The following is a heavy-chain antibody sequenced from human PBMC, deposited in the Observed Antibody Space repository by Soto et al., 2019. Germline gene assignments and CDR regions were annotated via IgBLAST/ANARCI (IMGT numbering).Heavy chain of an antibody. CDR1: GGSVSSGSYY. J-gene: IGHJ4*02. V-gene: IGHV4-61*01. CDR2: IYYSGST. D-gene: IGHD2-15*01. CDR3: ARVPINCCVLSYFDY. Sequence: SETLSLTCTVSGGSVSSGSYYWSWIRQPPGKGLECVGYIYYSGSTNYNPFLKSRVTISVDTSKNQFSLKLSSVTAADTAVYYCARVPINCCVLSYFDYWGQGSLVTVSS.